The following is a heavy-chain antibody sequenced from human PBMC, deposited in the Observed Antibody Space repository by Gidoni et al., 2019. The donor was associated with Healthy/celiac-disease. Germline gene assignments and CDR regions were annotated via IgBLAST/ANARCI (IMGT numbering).Heavy chain of an antibody. CDR2: ISSSSSYI. CDR3: AREDTAMVTSGIDY. V-gene: IGHV3-21*01. J-gene: IGHJ4*02. Sequence: EVQLVESGGGLVKPGGSLRLSCAASGFTFSSYSMNWVRQAPGKGLEWVSSISSSSSYIYYADSVKGRFTISRDNAKNSLYLQMNSLRAEDTAVYYCAREDTAMVTSGIDYWGQGTLVTVSS. D-gene: IGHD5-18*01. CDR1: GFTFSSYS.